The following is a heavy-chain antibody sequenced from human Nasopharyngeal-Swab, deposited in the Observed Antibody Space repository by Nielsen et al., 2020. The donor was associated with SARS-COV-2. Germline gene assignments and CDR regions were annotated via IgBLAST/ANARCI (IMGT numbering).Heavy chain of an antibody. Sequence: GESLKISCAASGFTFSTYSMNWVRQAPGKGLEWVAVISYDGSNKYYADSVKGRFTISRDNSKNTLYLQMNSLRAEDTAVYYCAKEAVAGPDYWGQGTLVTVSS. J-gene: IGHJ4*02. CDR3: AKEAVAGPDY. CDR1: GFTFSTYS. CDR2: ISYDGSNK. D-gene: IGHD6-19*01. V-gene: IGHV3-30*18.